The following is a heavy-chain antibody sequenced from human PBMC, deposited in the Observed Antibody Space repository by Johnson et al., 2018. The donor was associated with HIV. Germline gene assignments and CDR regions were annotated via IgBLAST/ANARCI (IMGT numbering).Heavy chain of an antibody. CDR2: LSGSGGST. CDR3: AREAWGFGERVDAFDI. CDR1: GFTFSSYA. V-gene: IGHV3-23*04. D-gene: IGHD3-10*01. J-gene: IGHJ3*02. Sequence: VQLVESGGGLVQPGGSLRLSCAASGFTFSSYAMSWVRQAPGKGLEWVSALSGSGGSTYYADSVTGRFTISRDNSKNTLYLQMNSLRAEDTAVYYCAREAWGFGERVDAFDIWGQGTMVTVSS.